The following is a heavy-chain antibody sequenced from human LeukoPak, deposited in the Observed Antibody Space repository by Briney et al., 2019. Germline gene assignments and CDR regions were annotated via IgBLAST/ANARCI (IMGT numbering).Heavy chain of an antibody. J-gene: IGHJ1*01. Sequence: SETLSLTCAVYGESFVGYYWSWIRQPPGKGLEWIGEINYTGSTNYNPSLKSRISMPVDTSKNQFSVNLNSVTAADAAFYYCARRRIPATITGSRLSSRFDSWGQGTLVTVSS. V-gene: IGHV4-34*01. CDR3: ARRRIPATITGSRLSSRFDS. CDR1: GESFVGYY. CDR2: INYTGST. D-gene: IGHD5-12*01.